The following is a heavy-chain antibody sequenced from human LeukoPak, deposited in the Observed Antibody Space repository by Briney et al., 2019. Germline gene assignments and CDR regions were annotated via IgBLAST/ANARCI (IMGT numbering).Heavy chain of an antibody. J-gene: IGHJ4*02. V-gene: IGHV3-15*01. CDR2: IKSKTDGGTT. Sequence: LRLSCAASGSTISNAWMSWVRPAPGKRQEWVGSIKSKTDGGTTDYAAPVKGRFSISRDDSKNTLYLQMNSLKTEDTAVYYCTTRAVAGSSPYWGQGTLVTVSS. D-gene: IGHD6-19*01. CDR3: TTRAVAGSSPY. CDR1: GSTISNAW.